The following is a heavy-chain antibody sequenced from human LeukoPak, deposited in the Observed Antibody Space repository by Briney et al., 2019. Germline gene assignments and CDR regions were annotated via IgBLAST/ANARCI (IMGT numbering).Heavy chain of an antibody. V-gene: IGHV3-23*01. Sequence: GGSLRLSCAASGFTFSSYAMSWVRQAPGKGLEWVSAISGSGGSTYYADSVKGRFTISRDNSKNTLYLQMNSLRAEDTAVYYCVRGTMNAIDQLDYWGQGTLVTVSS. CDR1: GFTFSSYA. D-gene: IGHD1-1*01. J-gene: IGHJ4*02. CDR2: ISGSGGST. CDR3: VRGTMNAIDQLDY.